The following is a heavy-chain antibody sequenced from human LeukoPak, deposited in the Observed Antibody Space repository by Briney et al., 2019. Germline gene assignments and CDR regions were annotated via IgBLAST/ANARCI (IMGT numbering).Heavy chain of an antibody. V-gene: IGHV1-2*02. D-gene: IGHD2-2*01. Sequence: ASVKVSCKASGYTFTSYYMHWVRQAPGQGLEWMGWINPNSGGTNYAQKFQGRVTMTRDTSISTAYMELSRLRSDDTAVYYCARWYVSTSAWSFDPWGQGTLVTVSS. CDR1: GYTFTSYY. CDR3: ARWYVSTSAWSFDP. J-gene: IGHJ5*02. CDR2: INPNSGGT.